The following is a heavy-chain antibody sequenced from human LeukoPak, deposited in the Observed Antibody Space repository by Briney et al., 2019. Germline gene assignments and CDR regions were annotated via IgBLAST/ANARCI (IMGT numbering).Heavy chain of an antibody. J-gene: IGHJ4*02. CDR3: ARGRGWVDH. CDR2: IHDDGHVR. CDR1: GLTFSAYA. Sequence: GGSLRLSCAASGLTFSAYAMSWFRQAPGKGLEWVANIHDDGHVRNYEDSVKGRFTISRDDARSSVYLQLSSLRAEDTALYFCARGRGWVDHWGQGTLVTVSS. V-gene: IGHV3-7*01. D-gene: IGHD3-16*01.